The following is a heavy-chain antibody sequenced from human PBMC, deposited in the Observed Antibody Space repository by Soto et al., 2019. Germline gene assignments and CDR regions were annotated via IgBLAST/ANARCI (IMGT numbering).Heavy chain of an antibody. D-gene: IGHD2-15*01. CDR2: INHSGST. CDR3: ARHIVVVVAATPGYYYYYMDV. J-gene: IGHJ6*03. Sequence: SETLSLTCAVYGGSFSGYYWSWIRQPPGKGLEWIGEINHSGSTNYNPSLKSRVTISVDTSISTAYLQWSSLKASDTAMYYCARHIVVVVAATPGYYYYYMDVWGKGTTVTVSS. V-gene: IGHV4-34*01. CDR1: GGSFSGYY.